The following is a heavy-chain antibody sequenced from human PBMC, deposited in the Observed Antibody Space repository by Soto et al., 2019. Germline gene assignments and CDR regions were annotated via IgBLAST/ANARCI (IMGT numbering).Heavy chain of an antibody. V-gene: IGHV3-64D*06. CDR3: VKGNQLLRYYFEF. CDR1: GFTFSNYA. D-gene: IGHD2-15*01. Sequence: PGGSLRLSCSVSGFTFSNYAMHWVRQAPGKGLEYVSGITSEGDRAWHADSVKDRFTISRDNSKNTLFLQMSSLRVEDTAIYFCVKGNQLLRYYFEFWGPGTLVTVS. CDR2: ITSEGDRA. J-gene: IGHJ4*01.